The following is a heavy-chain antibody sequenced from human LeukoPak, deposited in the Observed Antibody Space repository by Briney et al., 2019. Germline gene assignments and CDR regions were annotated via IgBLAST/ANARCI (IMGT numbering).Heavy chain of an antibody. J-gene: IGHJ3*02. CDR3: ARNANPTDAFDI. CDR1: GGSISSSNW. CDR2: IYHSGST. V-gene: IGHV4-4*02. Sequence: RPSGTLSLTCAVSGGSISSSNWWSWVRQPPGKGLEWIGEIYHSGSTNYNPSLESRVSISVDKSKNLFSLKLNSVTAADTAVHYCARNANPTDAFDIWGQGTMVTVFS. D-gene: IGHD2-2*01.